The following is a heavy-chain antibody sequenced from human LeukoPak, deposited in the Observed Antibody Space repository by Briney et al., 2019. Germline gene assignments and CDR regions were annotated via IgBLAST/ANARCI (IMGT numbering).Heavy chain of an antibody. D-gene: IGHD6-6*01. CDR1: GGSISSSSYY. V-gene: IGHV4-39*01. Sequence: SETLSLTCTVSGGSISSSSYYWVWIRQSPGKGLEWIGSMSYSGSAYYNPSLKSRVTISVDTSKNQLSLTLSSVTATDTAVYYCARFYNSWHAFHIWGQGTMVTVSS. CDR3: ARFYNSWHAFHI. CDR2: MSYSGSA. J-gene: IGHJ3*02.